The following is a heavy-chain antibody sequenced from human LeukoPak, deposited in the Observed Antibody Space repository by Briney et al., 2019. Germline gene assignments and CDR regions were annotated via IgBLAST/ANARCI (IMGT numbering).Heavy chain of an antibody. Sequence: SETLSLTCNVSGGSISSYYWSWIRQPAGKGLEWIGRVYTSGSTNYNPSLKSRVTMSVDTSKNLFSLNLTSVTAADTAVYYCAREATVFRYFDYWGQGTLVTVSS. D-gene: IGHD4-4*01. CDR2: VYTSGST. CDR1: GGSISSYY. CDR3: AREATVFRYFDY. V-gene: IGHV4-4*07. J-gene: IGHJ4*02.